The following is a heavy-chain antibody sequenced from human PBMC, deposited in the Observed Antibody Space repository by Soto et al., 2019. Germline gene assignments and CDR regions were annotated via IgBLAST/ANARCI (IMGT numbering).Heavy chain of an antibody. Sequence: QVQLVESGGGVVQPGRSLGLSCAASGFIFSSYGMHWVRQAPGKGLEWVAVIWYDGSIKYYADSVKGRFTISRDNSKNTLYLQMSSLRGEDTAVYYCARSPRRWEPVYYYYGMDVWGQGTTVTVSS. J-gene: IGHJ6*02. CDR1: GFIFSSYG. V-gene: IGHV3-33*01. D-gene: IGHD1-26*01. CDR3: ARSPRRWEPVYYYYGMDV. CDR2: IWYDGSIK.